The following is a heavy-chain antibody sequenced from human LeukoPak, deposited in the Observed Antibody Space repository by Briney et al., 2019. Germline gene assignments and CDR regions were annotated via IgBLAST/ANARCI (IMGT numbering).Heavy chain of an antibody. CDR2: ISGSGGST. V-gene: IGHV3-23*01. CDR1: GFTFSSYA. D-gene: IGHD3-10*01. J-gene: IGHJ4*02. CDR3: ATGAITMVRGVIRSAFDY. Sequence: PGGSLRLSCAASGFTFSSYAMSWVRQAPGKGLEWVSAISGSGGSTYYADSVKGRFTISRDNSKNTLYLQMNSLRAEDTAVYYCATGAITMVRGVIRSAFDYWGQGTLVTVSS.